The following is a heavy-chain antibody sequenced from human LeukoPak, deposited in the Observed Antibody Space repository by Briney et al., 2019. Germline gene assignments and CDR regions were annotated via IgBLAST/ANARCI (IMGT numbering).Heavy chain of an antibody. Sequence: SVKVSCKASGYTFTSYGISWVRQAPGQGLEWMGGIIPIFGTANYAQKFQGRVTITADESTSTAYMELSSLRSEDTAVYYCARLGYCSGGSCYSGYYYYGMDVWGQGTTVTVSS. D-gene: IGHD2-15*01. CDR2: IIPIFGTA. CDR3: ARLGYCSGGSCYSGYYYYGMDV. J-gene: IGHJ6*02. V-gene: IGHV1-69*13. CDR1: GYTFTSYG.